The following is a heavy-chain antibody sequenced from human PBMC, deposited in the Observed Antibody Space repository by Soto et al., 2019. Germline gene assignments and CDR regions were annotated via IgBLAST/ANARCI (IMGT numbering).Heavy chain of an antibody. V-gene: IGHV1-3*01. CDR2: INAGNGNT. CDR1: GYTFASYA. D-gene: IGHD3-10*01. J-gene: IGHJ4*02. CDR3: ARAYTMVRGVPSPAY. Sequence: ASVKVSCKASGYTFASYAMHWVRQAPGQRLEWMGWINAGNGNTKYSQKFQGRVTITRDTSASTAYMELSSLRSEDTAVYYCARAYTMVRGVPSPAYWGQGTLVTVSS.